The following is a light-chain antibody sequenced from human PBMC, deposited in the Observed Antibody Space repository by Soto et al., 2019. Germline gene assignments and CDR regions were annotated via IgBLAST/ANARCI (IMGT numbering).Light chain of an antibody. Sequence: DIQLTQSPSTLSASVGDRVTITCRASESITTWLAWYQQKPGKAPKVLIHDASTLESGVPSRFSGSGSATEFTLTISSLQPDDFAAYFCHQYNTFPYTFGQGTKLETK. CDR2: DAS. J-gene: IGKJ2*01. CDR1: ESITTW. CDR3: HQYNTFPYT. V-gene: IGKV1-5*01.